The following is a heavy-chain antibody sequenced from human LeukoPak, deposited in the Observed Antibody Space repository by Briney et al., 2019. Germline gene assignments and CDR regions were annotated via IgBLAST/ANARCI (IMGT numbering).Heavy chain of an antibody. V-gene: IGHV4-59*08. Sequence: PSETLSLTCTVSGGSIRGYYWSWVRQPPGKGLEWIGYIYYSGSTNYNPSLKSRVTISVDTSKNQFSLKLSSVIAADTAVYYCARFNSWFYFDYWGQGTLVTVSS. J-gene: IGHJ4*02. CDR2: IYYSGST. D-gene: IGHD6-13*01. CDR3: ARFNSWFYFDY. CDR1: GGSIRGYY.